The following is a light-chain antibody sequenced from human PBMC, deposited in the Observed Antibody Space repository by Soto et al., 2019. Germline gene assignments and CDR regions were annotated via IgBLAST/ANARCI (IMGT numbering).Light chain of an antibody. V-gene: IGKV1-5*03. CDR1: QSIATW. Sequence: DIQMTQSPSTLSASVGDRVTITCRASQSIATWLAWYQQKPGKAPNLLIYAASSLESGVPSRFSGSGSATEFTLTINSLQPDDFATYYCQQYYSHSTFGQGTKVQIK. CDR2: AAS. CDR3: QQYYSHST. J-gene: IGKJ1*01.